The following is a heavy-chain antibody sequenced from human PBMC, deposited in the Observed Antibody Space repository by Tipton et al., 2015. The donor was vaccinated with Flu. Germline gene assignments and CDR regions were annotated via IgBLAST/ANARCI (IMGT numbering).Heavy chain of an antibody. Sequence: TLSLTCTVSDYSISSGYYWGWIRQPPGKGLEWIGCISHSGRTYYNPSLRSRVTISLDTAKNQFSQRLTSVTAADTAVYCCARSTYYYGSGSSYYWGQGTLVTVSS. CDR1: DYSISSGYY. CDR3: ARSTYYYGSGSSYY. D-gene: IGHD3-10*01. CDR2: ISHSGRT. J-gene: IGHJ4*02. V-gene: IGHV4-38-2*02.